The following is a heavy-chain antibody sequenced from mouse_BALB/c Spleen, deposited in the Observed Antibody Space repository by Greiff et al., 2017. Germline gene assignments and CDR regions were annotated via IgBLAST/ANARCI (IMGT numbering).Heavy chain of an antibody. J-gene: IGHJ4*01. D-gene: IGHD2-14*01. Sequence: QVQLKESGPGLVAPSQSLSITCTVSGFSLTSYGVHWVRQPPGKGLEWLGVIWAGGSTNYNSALMSRLSISKDNSKSQVFLKMNSLQTDDTAMYYCARGDYRYDGGYAMDYWGQGTSVTVSS. V-gene: IGHV2-9*02. CDR3: ARGDYRYDGGYAMDY. CDR2: IWAGGST. CDR1: GFSLTSYG.